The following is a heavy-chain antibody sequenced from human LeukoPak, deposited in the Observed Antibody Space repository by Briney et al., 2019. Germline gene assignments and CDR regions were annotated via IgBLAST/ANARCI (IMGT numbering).Heavy chain of an antibody. Sequence: SETLSLTCAVSGYSISTGYYWGWIRQPPGKGLERIGYIYYSGSTNYNPSLKSRVTISVDTSKNQFSLKLSSVTAADTAVYYCAAQVVVITGLGAFDIWGQGTMVTVSS. CDR2: IYYSGST. CDR3: AAQVVVITGLGAFDI. CDR1: GYSISTGYY. D-gene: IGHD3-22*01. J-gene: IGHJ3*02. V-gene: IGHV4-61*01.